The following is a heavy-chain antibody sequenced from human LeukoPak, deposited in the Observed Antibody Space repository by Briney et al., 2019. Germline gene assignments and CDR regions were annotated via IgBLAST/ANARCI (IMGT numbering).Heavy chain of an antibody. D-gene: IGHD3-10*01. CDR2: INHSGST. J-gene: IGHJ4*02. CDR3: ARRGGSGRSFDY. Sequence: SETLSLTCAVYGGSSSGYYWSWIRQPPGKGLEWIGEINHSGSTNYNPSLKSRVTISVDTSKNQFSLKLSSVTAADTAVYYCARRGGSGRSFDYWGQGTLVTVSS. V-gene: IGHV4-34*01. CDR1: GGSSSGYY.